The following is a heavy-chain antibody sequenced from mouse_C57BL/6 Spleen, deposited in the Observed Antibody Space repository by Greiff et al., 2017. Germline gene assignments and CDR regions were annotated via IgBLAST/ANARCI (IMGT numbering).Heavy chain of an antibody. V-gene: IGHV1-82*01. Sequence: VQLQQSGPELVKPGASVKISCKASGYAFSSSWMNWVKQRPGKGLEWIGRMYPGDGDTNYNGKFKGKATLTADKSSSTAYMQLSSLTSEDSAVYYCARGSNDGYFDVWGTGTTVTVSS. CDR3: ARGSNDGYFDV. D-gene: IGHD2-12*01. CDR1: GYAFSSSW. CDR2: MYPGDGDT. J-gene: IGHJ1*03.